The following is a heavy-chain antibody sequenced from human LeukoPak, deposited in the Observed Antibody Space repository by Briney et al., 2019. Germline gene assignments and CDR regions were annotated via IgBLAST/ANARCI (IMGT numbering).Heavy chain of an antibody. V-gene: IGHV4-59*13. CDR3: ARSGVTALSWVDP. Sequence: SETLSLTCTVSGGSISSYYWTWIRQTPGKGLEWIGYIYYGGTTDSNPSLKSRVTISLDTSKKQFSLKLSSVTSADTAIYYCARSGVTALSWVDPWGQGTLVTVSS. CDR2: IYYGGTT. CDR1: GGSISSYY. D-gene: IGHD2-21*02. J-gene: IGHJ5*02.